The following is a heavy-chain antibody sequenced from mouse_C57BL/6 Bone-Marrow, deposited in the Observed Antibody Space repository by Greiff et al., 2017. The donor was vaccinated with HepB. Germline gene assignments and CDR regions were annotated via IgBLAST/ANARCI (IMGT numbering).Heavy chain of an antibody. J-gene: IGHJ4*01. V-gene: IGHV1-52*01. CDR1: GYTFTSYW. CDR2: IDPADGET. Sequence: VQLQQPGAELVRPGSSVKLSCKASGYTFTSYWMQWVKQRPIQGLEWIGKIDPADGETHYNEKFKDKATLTVDKSSSTAYMQLSSLTSEDSAVSYCSKALNYYAMDYWDRGTSITVSS. CDR3: SKALNYYAMDY.